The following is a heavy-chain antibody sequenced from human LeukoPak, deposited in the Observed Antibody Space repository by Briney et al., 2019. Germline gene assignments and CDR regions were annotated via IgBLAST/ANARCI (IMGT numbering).Heavy chain of an antibody. V-gene: IGHV6-1*01. CDR2: TYYRSTWYN. Sequence: PSQTLPLTCAISGDSVSSNSATWNWIRQSPSRGLEWLGRTYYRSTWYNDYAVSVRGRITVNPDTSKNQFSLHLNSVTPEDTAVYYCARRLTQYDCFDPWGQGILVTVSS. D-gene: IGHD2-2*01. J-gene: IGHJ5*02. CDR3: ARRLTQYDCFDP. CDR1: GDSVSSNSAT.